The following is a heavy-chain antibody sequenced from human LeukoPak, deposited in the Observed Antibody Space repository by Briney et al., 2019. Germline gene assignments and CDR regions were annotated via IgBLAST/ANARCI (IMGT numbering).Heavy chain of an antibody. Sequence: GGSLRLSCVVSGLSISTHGMHWVRQAPGKGLEWVAMISHDGSLDFYGDSVKGRFTISRDNSKNTLYLQMNSLRDEDTAGYYCAKDWGSSGWYNWFDSWGQGTLVTVSS. D-gene: IGHD6-19*01. CDR2: ISHDGSLD. J-gene: IGHJ5*01. CDR3: AKDWGSSGWYNWFDS. V-gene: IGHV3-30*18. CDR1: GLSISTHG.